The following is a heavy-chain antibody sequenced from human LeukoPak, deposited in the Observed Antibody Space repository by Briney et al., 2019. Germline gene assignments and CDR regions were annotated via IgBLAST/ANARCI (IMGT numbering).Heavy chain of an antibody. V-gene: IGHV3-33*01. D-gene: IGHD4-23*01. CDR3: ARGYGGQDYFDY. CDR2: IWYDGSNK. Sequence: PGGSLRLSCAASGFTFSSYGMHWVRQAPGKGLEWVAVIWYDGSNKYYADSVKGRFTISRDNSKNTLYLQMNSLRAEDTAVYYCARGYGGQDYFDYWGQGTLVTVSS. CDR1: GFTFSSYG. J-gene: IGHJ4*02.